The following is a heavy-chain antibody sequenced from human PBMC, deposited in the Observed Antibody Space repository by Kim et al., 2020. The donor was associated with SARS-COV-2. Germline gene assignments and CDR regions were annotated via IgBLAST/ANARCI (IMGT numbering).Heavy chain of an antibody. CDR1: GGTFSSYA. J-gene: IGHJ6*02. Sequence: SVKVSCKASGGTFSSYAISWVRQAPGQGLEWMGRIIPILGIANYAQKFQGRVTITADKSTSTAYMELSSLRSEDTAVYYCASRRSSSWPTHYYYGMDVWGQGTTVTVSS. V-gene: IGHV1-69*04. CDR2: IIPILGIA. CDR3: ASRRSSSWPTHYYYGMDV. D-gene: IGHD6-13*01.